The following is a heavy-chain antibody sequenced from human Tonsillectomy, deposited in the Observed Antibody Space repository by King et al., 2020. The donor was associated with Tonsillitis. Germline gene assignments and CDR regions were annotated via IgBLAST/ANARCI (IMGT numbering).Heavy chain of an antibody. Sequence: QLVQSGAEVKRPGESLKISCKGSGYTFTYYGIGWVRQMPGQGLELMGIFYPGDSDTRYSPSFQGPGTMSADKSISTAYLQWISLKASDTAMYYCARGHRELGVDFWGQGTLVTVSS. V-gene: IGHV5-51*03. CDR3: ARGHRELGVDF. J-gene: IGHJ4*02. D-gene: IGHD7-27*01. CDR1: GYTFTYYG. CDR2: FYPGDSDT.